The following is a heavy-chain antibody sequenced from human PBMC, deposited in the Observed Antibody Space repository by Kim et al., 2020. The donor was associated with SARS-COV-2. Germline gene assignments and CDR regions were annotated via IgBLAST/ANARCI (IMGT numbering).Heavy chain of an antibody. V-gene: IGHV3-7*01. D-gene: IGHD3-16*01. CDR2: IKQHGSEK. CDR3: ARGGRMFGLDY. Sequence: GGSLRLSCAASGFTFSSYWMSWVRQAPGKGLEWVANIKQHGSEKNYVDSVKGRFTISRDNAKNSLHLQMSSLTAEDTAVYYCARGGRMFGLDYWGQGTLVTVSS. J-gene: IGHJ4*02. CDR1: GFTFSSYW.